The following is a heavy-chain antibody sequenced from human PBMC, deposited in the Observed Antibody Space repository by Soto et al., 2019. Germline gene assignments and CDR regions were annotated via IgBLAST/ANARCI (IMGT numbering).Heavy chain of an antibody. Sequence: XESLKISCKGSEYNFSGYVIAWVRQMPGKGLELMGIIYPSDSDTRYRPSFQGQVTISADKSISSAYLQWSSLRASDTAMYYCARGGVSTRTFDDWGQGTPVTVSS. D-gene: IGHD3-3*01. CDR3: ARGGVSTRTFDD. J-gene: IGHJ4*02. CDR1: EYNFSGYV. V-gene: IGHV5-51*01. CDR2: IYPSDSDT.